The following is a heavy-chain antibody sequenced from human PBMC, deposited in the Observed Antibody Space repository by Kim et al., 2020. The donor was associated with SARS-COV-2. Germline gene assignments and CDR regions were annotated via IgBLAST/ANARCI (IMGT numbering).Heavy chain of an antibody. J-gene: IGHJ4*02. CDR1: GFTFSSYA. Sequence: GGSLRLSCAVSGFTFSSYAMTWVRQAPGKGLEWVSSISGSGGSTFFADSVKGRFTISRDNSKNTLYLQMDSLRAEDTALYYCAKSGSSWYYFDYWGQGTLVTVSS. V-gene: IGHV3-23*01. D-gene: IGHD6-13*01. CDR2: ISGSGGST. CDR3: AKSGSSWYYFDY.